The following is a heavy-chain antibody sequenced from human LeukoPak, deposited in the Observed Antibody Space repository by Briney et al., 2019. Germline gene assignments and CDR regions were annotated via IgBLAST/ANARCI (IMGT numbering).Heavy chain of an antibody. CDR2: IKQDGSEK. V-gene: IGHV3-7*03. J-gene: IGHJ4*02. CDR3: ARGSVWELNAHYFDY. Sequence: LSGGSLRLSCAASGFTFSSYWMSWVRQAPGKGLEWVANIKQDGSEKYYVDSVKGRFTISRDNAKNSLYLQMNSLRAEDTAVYYCARGSVWELNAHYFDYWGQGTLVTVSS. D-gene: IGHD1-26*01. CDR1: GFTFSSYW.